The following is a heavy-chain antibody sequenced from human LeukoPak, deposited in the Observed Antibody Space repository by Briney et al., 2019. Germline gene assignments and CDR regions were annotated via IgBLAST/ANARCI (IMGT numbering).Heavy chain of an antibody. Sequence: GASVKVSCKASGYTFTSYDINWPRQATGQGLEWMGWMNPNSGNTAYAQKFRGRVTMTRNTSITTAYMELSSLTSEDTSVYYCARGPPKAFGSGSSWFDPWGQGALVTGSS. CDR1: GYTFTSYD. CDR2: MNPNSGNT. V-gene: IGHV1-8*01. CDR3: ARGPPKAFGSGSSWFDP. D-gene: IGHD3-10*01. J-gene: IGHJ5*02.